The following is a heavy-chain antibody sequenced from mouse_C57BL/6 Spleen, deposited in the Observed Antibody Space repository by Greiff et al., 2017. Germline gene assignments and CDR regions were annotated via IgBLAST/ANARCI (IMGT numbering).Heavy chain of an antibody. Sequence: EVQLQQSGPELVKPGASVKISCKASGYSFTGYYMNWVKQSPEKSLEWIGEINPSTGGTTYNQKFKAKATLTVDKSSSTAYMQLKGLTSEDSAVYDCAGGGDGYYRDYWGQGTSGTVSS. D-gene: IGHD2-3*01. CDR1: GYSFTGYY. V-gene: IGHV1-42*01. CDR2: INPSTGGT. CDR3: AGGGDGYYRDY. J-gene: IGHJ4*01.